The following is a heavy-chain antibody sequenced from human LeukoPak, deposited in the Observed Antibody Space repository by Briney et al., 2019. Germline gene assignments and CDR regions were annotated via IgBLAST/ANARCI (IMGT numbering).Heavy chain of an antibody. CDR1: GFTFSNYA. Sequence: QSGGSLRLSCAVSGFTFSNYAMNWVRQAPGKGLEWVSGIGGSGGSTYYADSVKGRFTISRDSSKNTVYLQMNSLRAEDTAVYYCAKAYSSSWDGVWDAFDVWGQGTMVTVSS. V-gene: IGHV3-23*01. D-gene: IGHD6-13*01. CDR3: AKAYSSSWDGVWDAFDV. J-gene: IGHJ3*01. CDR2: IGGSGGST.